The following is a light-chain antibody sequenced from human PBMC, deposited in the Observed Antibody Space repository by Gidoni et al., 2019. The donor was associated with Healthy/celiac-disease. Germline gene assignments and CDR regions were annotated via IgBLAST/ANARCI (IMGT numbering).Light chain of an antibody. CDR3: SSYTSSSTYV. J-gene: IGLJ1*01. V-gene: IGLV2-14*01. Sequence: QSALTQPAPASGSPGQSITISCTGTSSDVGGYNYVSWYQQHPGKAPKLMIYDVSNRPSGVSNRFSGSKSGNTASLTISGLQAEDEADYHCSSYTSSSTYVFGTGTKVTVL. CDR2: DVS. CDR1: SSDVGGYNY.